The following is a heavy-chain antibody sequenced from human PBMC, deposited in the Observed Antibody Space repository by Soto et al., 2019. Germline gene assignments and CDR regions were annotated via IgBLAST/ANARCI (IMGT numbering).Heavy chain of an antibody. CDR1: GGSISSYY. V-gene: IGHV4-59*01. CDR3: ARGDVDTAMVYRFDY. D-gene: IGHD5-18*01. CDR2: IYYSGST. Sequence: EPLSLTCTVSGGSISSYYWSWIRQPPGKGLEWIGYIYYSGSTNYNPSLKSRVTISVDTSKNQFSLKLSSVTAADTAVYYCARGDVDTAMVYRFDYWGQGTLVTVSS. J-gene: IGHJ4*02.